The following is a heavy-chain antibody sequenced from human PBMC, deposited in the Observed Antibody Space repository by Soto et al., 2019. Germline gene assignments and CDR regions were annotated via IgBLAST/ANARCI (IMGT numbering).Heavy chain of an antibody. Sequence: GGSLRLSCAASGLTFSSYAMTWVRQAPGKGLEWVSAISENGDATHYADSVKGRFIISRDNSQNTLYLHMNSLRAEDTAVFYCAKGRNGVDVWGQGTTVTVSS. CDR1: GLTFSSYA. CDR3: AKGRNGVDV. J-gene: IGHJ6*02. CDR2: ISENGDAT. V-gene: IGHV3-23*01.